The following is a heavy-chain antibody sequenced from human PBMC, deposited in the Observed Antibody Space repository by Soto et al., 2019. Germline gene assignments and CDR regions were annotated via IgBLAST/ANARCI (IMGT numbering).Heavy chain of an antibody. CDR1: GYTFTSYA. CDR3: ARTDIVVVPAAMGFDY. CDR2: INAGNGNT. J-gene: IGHJ4*02. V-gene: IGHV1-3*01. D-gene: IGHD2-2*01. Sequence: ASVKVSCKASGYTFTSYAMHWVRQAPGQRLEWMGWINAGNGNTKYSQKFQGRVTITRDTSASTAYMELSSLRSEDTAVYYCARTDIVVVPAAMGFDYWGQGTLVTVSS.